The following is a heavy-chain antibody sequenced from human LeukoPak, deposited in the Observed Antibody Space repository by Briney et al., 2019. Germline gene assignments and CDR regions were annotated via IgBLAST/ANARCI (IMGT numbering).Heavy chain of an antibody. J-gene: IGHJ4*02. D-gene: IGHD6-6*01. CDR2: ISSDVNNK. V-gene: IGHV3-30-3*01. Sequence: GGSLRLSCAASGFTFSSYAMHWVRQAPGKGLEWVAFISSDVNNKYYADSVKGRFTISRDNSKNTLYLQMNNLRNDDTAVYYCDPHDSSTHFWGQGTLVTVSS. CDR1: GFTFSSYA. CDR3: DPHDSSTHF.